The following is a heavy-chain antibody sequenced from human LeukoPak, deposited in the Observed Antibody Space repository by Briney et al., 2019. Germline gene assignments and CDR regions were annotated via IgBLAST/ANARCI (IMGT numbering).Heavy chain of an antibody. J-gene: IGHJ6*03. D-gene: IGHD6-13*01. CDR1: GGSISSSSYY. V-gene: IGHV4-39*01. CDR3: ARVSSSWYVNYYYYMDV. Sequence: SETLSLTCTVSGGSISSSSYYWGWIRQPPGKGLEWIGSIYYSGSTYYNPSLKSRVTISVDTSKNQFSLKLSSVTAADTAVYYCARVSSSWYVNYYYYMDVWGKGTTVTVSS. CDR2: IYYSGST.